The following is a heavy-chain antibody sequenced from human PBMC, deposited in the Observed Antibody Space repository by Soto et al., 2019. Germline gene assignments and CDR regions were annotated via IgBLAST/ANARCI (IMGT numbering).Heavy chain of an antibody. CDR2: IKQDGSEK. V-gene: IGHV3-7*05. CDR1: GFTFSSYW. CDR3: ARGGSPYYYYGMDV. D-gene: IGHD3-16*01. Sequence: EVQLVESGGGLDQPGGSLRLSCAASGFTFSSYWMSWVRQAPGKGLEWVANIKQDGSEKYYVDSVKGRFTISRDNAKNSLYLQMNSLRAEDTAVYYCARGGSPYYYYGMDVWGQGTTVTVSS. J-gene: IGHJ6*02.